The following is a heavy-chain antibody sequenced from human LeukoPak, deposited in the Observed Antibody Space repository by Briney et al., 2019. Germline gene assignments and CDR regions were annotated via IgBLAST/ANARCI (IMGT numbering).Heavy chain of an antibody. J-gene: IGHJ1*01. CDR3: AKDEGDCSSTSCYEYFQH. V-gene: IGHV3-43*01. CDR1: AFTFDDYT. D-gene: IGHD2-2*01. Sequence: GRSLRLSCAASAFTFDDYTMHWVRHAPGKGLEWVSLISWDGGSTYYADSVKGRFTISRDNSKNSLYLQMNSLRTEDSALYYCAKDEGDCSSTSCYEYFQHWGQGTLVTVSS. CDR2: ISWDGGST.